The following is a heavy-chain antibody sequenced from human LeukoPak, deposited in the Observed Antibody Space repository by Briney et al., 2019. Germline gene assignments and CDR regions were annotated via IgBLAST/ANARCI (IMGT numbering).Heavy chain of an antibody. CDR2: IYYSGST. CDR1: GGSISSSSYY. D-gene: IGHD4-23*01. CDR3: ARHGKKSPPWYFDL. Sequence: SETLSLTCTVSGGSISSSSYYWGWIRQPPGKGLEWIGSIYYSGSTYYNPSLKSRVTISVDTSKNQFSLKLSSVTAADTAVYYCARHGKKSPPWYFDLWGRGTLVTVSS. V-gene: IGHV4-39*01. J-gene: IGHJ2*01.